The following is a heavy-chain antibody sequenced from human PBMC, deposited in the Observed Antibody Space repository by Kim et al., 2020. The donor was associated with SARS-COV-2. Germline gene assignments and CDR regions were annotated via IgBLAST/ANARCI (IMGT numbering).Heavy chain of an antibody. CDR3: AKRSGPLYYFDY. V-gene: IGHV3-23*01. J-gene: IGHJ4*02. Sequence: FYADSVRGRFTISRDNSKNTMYLQMNSLRADDTGVYFCAKRSGPLYYFDYWGQGTLVTVSS.